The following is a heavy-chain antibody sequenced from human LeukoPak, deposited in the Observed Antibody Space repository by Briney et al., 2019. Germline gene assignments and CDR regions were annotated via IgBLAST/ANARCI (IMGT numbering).Heavy chain of an antibody. D-gene: IGHD4-17*01. J-gene: IGHJ5*02. CDR1: GYTLTELS. Sequence: ASVKVSCKVSGYTLTELSMHWVRQAPGKGLEWMGGFDPEDGETIYAQKFQGRVTMTEDTSTDTAYMELSSLRSEDTAVYYCATIQMTTVTTGHWFDPWGQGTLVTVSS. V-gene: IGHV1-24*01. CDR2: FDPEDGET. CDR3: ATIQMTTVTTGHWFDP.